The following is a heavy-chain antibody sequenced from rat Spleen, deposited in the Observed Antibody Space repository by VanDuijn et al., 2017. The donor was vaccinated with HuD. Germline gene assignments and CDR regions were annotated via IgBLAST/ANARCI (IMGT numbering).Heavy chain of an antibody. CDR3: TSGPSTVYYGWFAY. J-gene: IGHJ3*01. D-gene: IGHD1-6*01. Sequence: QVQLKESGPGLVQPSQTLSLTCTVSGFSLTSNGVSWVRQPPGKGLEWIAAISSGGSTYYNSALKSRLSISRDTSKSQVFLKMNSLQTEDTAIYFCTSGPSTVYYGWFAYWGQGTLVTVSS. V-gene: IGHV2S12*01. CDR2: ISSGGST. CDR1: GFSLTSNG.